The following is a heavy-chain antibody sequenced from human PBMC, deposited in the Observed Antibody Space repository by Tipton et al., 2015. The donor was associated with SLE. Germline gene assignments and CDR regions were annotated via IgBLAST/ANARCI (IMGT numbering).Heavy chain of an antibody. CDR2: IFYSGST. J-gene: IGHJ4*02. V-gene: IGHV4-39*07. Sequence: TLSLTCTVSGDSISSSAYYWGWVRQPPGKGLEWIGTIFYSGSTYYNPSLESRVTISVDTSKNQLSLKLSSVTAADTAVYYCARASTPNSYDCSGFYLSFYFDSWGQGTQVTVSS. D-gene: IGHD3-22*01. CDR1: GDSISSSAYY. CDR3: ARASTPNSYDCSGFYLSFYFDS.